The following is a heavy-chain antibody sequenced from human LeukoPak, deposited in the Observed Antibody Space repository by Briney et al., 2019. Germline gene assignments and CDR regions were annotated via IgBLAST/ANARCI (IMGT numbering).Heavy chain of an antibody. CDR1: GFIFSTYA. V-gene: IGHV3-30*04. CDR2: ILYEGNNE. D-gene: IGHD3-22*01. Sequence: PGGSLRLSCAASGFIFSTYAMHWVRQAPGKWLEWVALILYEGNNEYYADSEKGHFTISRDNSENTLYLQMNSLRAEDTAVYYCARAGGSYSFDYWGQGTLVTVSS. J-gene: IGHJ4*02. CDR3: ARAGGSYSFDY.